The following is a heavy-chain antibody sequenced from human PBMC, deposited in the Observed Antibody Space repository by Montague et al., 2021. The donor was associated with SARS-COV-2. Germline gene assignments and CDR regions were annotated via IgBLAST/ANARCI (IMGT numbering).Heavy chain of an antibody. CDR1: GGSFFSSAYY. Sequence: SETLSLTCTVSGGSFFSSAYYWSWIRQSPGKGLEWIGTIYYSGNTYSNPSLKSRVTISMDTSKSQVSLKINSVTAADTAVYFCASLGSPAYCGGDCYLRDYGMDVWGQGTRVTVSS. D-gene: IGHD2-21*02. V-gene: IGHV4-39*01. CDR2: IYYSGNT. CDR3: ASLGSPAYCGGDCYLRDYGMDV. J-gene: IGHJ6*02.